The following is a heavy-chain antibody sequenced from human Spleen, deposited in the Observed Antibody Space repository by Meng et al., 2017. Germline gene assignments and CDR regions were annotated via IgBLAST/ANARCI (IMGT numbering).Heavy chain of an antibody. Sequence: QGQVRQGGAGLLKPSETLSLTGVVSGGSFSDYYWSWIRQPPGKGLEWIGEINHSGSTNYNPSLESRATISVDTSQNNLSLKLSSVTAADSAVYYCARGPTTMAHDFDYWGQGTLVTVSS. D-gene: IGHD4-11*01. J-gene: IGHJ4*02. CDR3: ARGPTTMAHDFDY. CDR2: INHSGST. V-gene: IGHV4-34*01. CDR1: GGSFSDYY.